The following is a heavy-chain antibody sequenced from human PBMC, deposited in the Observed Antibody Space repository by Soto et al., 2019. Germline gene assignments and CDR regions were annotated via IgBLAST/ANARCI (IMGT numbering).Heavy chain of an antibody. V-gene: IGHV1-69*02. CDR1: GGTFNTYT. Sequence: QVHLIQSGAEVKKPGSSVKVSCKAAGGTFNTYTLIWVRQAPGHGLEWMGRIIPMLTVTNSAQKLQGRLNLNADKATSTAFMELTILRSYDTAVYYCSIGSWSAETFDVWGQGTMVTVAS. CDR2: IIPMLTVT. CDR3: SIGSWSAETFDV. D-gene: IGHD2-2*01. J-gene: IGHJ3*01.